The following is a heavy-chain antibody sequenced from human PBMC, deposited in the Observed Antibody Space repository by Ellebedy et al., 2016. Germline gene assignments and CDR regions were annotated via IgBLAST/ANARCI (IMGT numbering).Heavy chain of an antibody. Sequence: GESLKISCAASGFTFNNFSMNWVRQAPGKGLEWVSSISSNSRYIYYADSVKGRFTISRDNAKNSLYLQMNSLRAEDTAVYYCARLGPRGSSSSSPPYYFDYWGQGILVTVSS. CDR1: GFTFNNFS. V-gene: IGHV3-21*01. J-gene: IGHJ4*02. CDR3: ARLGPRGSSSSSPPYYFDY. CDR2: ISSNSRYI. D-gene: IGHD6-6*01.